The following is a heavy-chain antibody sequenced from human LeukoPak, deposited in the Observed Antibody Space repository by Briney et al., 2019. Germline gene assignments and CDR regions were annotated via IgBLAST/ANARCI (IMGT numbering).Heavy chain of an antibody. CDR3: ARGPYFYDSSGAFDI. J-gene: IGHJ3*02. Sequence: SETLSLTCTVSGDSISSGDYYWSWIRQPAGKGLEWIGRISSSGSTNYNPSLKSRVTISVDTSKNQFSLKLSSVTAADTAVYFCARGPYFYDSSGAFDIWGQGTMVTVSS. D-gene: IGHD3-22*01. CDR1: GDSISSGDYY. V-gene: IGHV4-61*02. CDR2: ISSSGST.